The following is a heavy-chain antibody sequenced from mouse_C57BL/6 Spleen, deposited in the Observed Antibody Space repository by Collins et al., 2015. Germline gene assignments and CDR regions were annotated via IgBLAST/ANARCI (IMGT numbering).Heavy chain of an antibody. J-gene: IGHJ3*01. CDR1: GFSLTSYG. CDR3: ARKGYYGSSWIAY. CDR2: IWSGGST. D-gene: IGHD1-1*01. Sequence: QVQLKQSGPGLVQPSQSLSITCTVSGFSLTSYGVHWVRQSPGKGLEWLGVIWSGGSTDYNAAFISRLSISKDNSKSQVFFKMNSLQANDTAIYYCARKGYYGSSWIAYWGQGTLVTVSA. V-gene: IGHV2-2*02.